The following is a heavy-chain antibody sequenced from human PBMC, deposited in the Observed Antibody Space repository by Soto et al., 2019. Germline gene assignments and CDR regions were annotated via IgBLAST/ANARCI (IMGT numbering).Heavy chain of an antibody. CDR3: ARLGLEATVAWFDT. J-gene: IGHJ5*02. CDR2: MKHDGREK. D-gene: IGHD3-3*01. V-gene: IGHV3-7*01. Sequence: SLRLSCAASGFTFSNYWMSLVRQAPGKGLEWVANMKHDGREKYYVESLKGRFTMSRDNAKNSLSLQMNSPRAEDTAVYYCARLGLEATVAWFDTWGLGTLVTVSS. CDR1: GFTFSNYW.